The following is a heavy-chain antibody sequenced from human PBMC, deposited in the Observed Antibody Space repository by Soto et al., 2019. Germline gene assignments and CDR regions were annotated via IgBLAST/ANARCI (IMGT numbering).Heavy chain of an antibody. Sequence: ASVKVSCKASGYTFTSYGVNWVRQATGQGLEWMGWMNPNSGNTGYAQKFQGRVTMTRNTSISTAYMELSSLRSEDTAVYYCARGKHYDFWSGYYVGGYYYYYMDVWGKGTTVTVSS. CDR3: ARGKHYDFWSGYYVGGYYYYYMDV. J-gene: IGHJ6*03. D-gene: IGHD3-3*01. V-gene: IGHV1-8*01. CDR1: GYTFTSYG. CDR2: MNPNSGNT.